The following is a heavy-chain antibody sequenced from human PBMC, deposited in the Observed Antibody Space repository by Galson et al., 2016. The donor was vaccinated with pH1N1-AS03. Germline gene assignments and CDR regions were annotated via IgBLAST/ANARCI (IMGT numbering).Heavy chain of an antibody. CDR1: GFTFNRSW. J-gene: IGHJ4*02. CDR3: FEINNG. Sequence: SLRLSCAASGFTFNRSWMNWVHQAPGKGLEWVANIKQDGSEKYYVDSVKGRFTISRDNAKNSLYLQMNSLRAEDTAVYYCFEINNGGGQGTLVTVSS. D-gene: IGHD2-8*01. V-gene: IGHV3-7*01. CDR2: IKQDGSEK.